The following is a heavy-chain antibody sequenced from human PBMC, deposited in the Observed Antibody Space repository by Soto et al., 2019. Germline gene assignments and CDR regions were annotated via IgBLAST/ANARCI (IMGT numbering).Heavy chain of an antibody. D-gene: IGHD6-6*01. CDR1: GGSFSGYY. J-gene: IGHJ4*02. CDR3: ARDSSSSGIYY. V-gene: IGHV4-34*01. CDR2: INHSGST. Sequence: LSLTWAVYGGSFSGYYWSWIRQPPGKGLEWIGEINHSGSTDYNPSLKSRVTISVDTPKNQFSLKLSSVTAADTAVYYCARDSSSSGIYYWGQGTLVTVSS.